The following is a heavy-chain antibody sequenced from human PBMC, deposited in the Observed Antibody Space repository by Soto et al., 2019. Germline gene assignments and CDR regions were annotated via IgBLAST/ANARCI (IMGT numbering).Heavy chain of an antibody. CDR1: GFTFSSYW. V-gene: IGHV3-7*01. J-gene: IGHJ4*02. CDR2: IKQDGSEK. D-gene: IGHD6-13*01. CDR3: ARDPFIAAAGPYYFDY. Sequence: GGSLRLSCAASGFTFSSYWMSWVRQAPGKGLEWVANIKQDGSEKYYVDSVKGRFTISRDNAKNSLYLQMNSLRAEDTAVYYCARDPFIAAAGPYYFDYWGQGTLVTVSS.